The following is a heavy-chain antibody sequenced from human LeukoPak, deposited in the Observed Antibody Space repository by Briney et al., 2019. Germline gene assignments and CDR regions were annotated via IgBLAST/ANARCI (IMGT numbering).Heavy chain of an antibody. CDR1: GFTFTNAW. Sequence: GGSPRPSCAASGFTFTNAWMNWVRQAPGKGLEWVGRIKSKADGGTTEYAAPVKGRSTISRDDSKNTLYLQVNSLKTEDTAVYYCTTKSYYYDSSGGFDYWGQGTLVTVSS. CDR3: TTKSYYYDSSGGFDY. V-gene: IGHV3-15*07. D-gene: IGHD3-22*01. J-gene: IGHJ4*02. CDR2: IKSKADGGTT.